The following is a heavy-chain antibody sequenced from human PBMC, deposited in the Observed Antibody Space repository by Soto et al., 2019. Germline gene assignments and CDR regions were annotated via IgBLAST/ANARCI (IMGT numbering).Heavy chain of an antibody. CDR1: GASMSSGVYS. V-gene: IGHV4-30-2*01. Sequence: QLQLQESGSGLVKPSQTLSLTCTVSGASMSSGVYSWSWIRQPPGKGLEWIGYMYDTGSTYYNPSLQPXXTISVDMSKNHFSLNLASVTAADTAVYYCARDRGSGSYYPTWGQGILVTVSS. CDR2: MYDTGST. CDR3: ARDRGSGSYYPT. J-gene: IGHJ5*02. D-gene: IGHD3-10*01.